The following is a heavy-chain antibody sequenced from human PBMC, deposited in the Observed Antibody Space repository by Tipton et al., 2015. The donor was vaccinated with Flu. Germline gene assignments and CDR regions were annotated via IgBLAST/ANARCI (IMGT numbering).Heavy chain of an antibody. Sequence: GSLRLSCAASGFTLSSYAMIWVRQAPGRTLEWVSAISGSGTTTSYTDSVKGRFTISRDVSKNTLYLQMNDVRADDTAVYYCAKDMRPTSSWYGGSDSWGQGTLVTVSS. D-gene: IGHD6-13*01. V-gene: IGHV3-23*01. J-gene: IGHJ4*02. CDR2: ISGSGTTT. CDR1: GFTLSSYA. CDR3: AKDMRPTSSWYGGSDS.